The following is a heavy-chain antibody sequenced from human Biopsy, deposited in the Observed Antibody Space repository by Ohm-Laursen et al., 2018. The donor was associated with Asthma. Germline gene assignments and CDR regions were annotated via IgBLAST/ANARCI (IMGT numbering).Heavy chain of an antibody. D-gene: IGHD1-1*01. CDR2: ISKDASTQ. J-gene: IGHJ3*02. CDR1: EFSFSNFA. Sequence: SLRLSCAAPEFSFSNFAIHWVRQAPGKGLEWVGAISKDASTQDYADSVKGRFTMARDNSKNTLDLQMNSLREEDTAVYYCVRDGTDDAFDIWGQGTVVSVSS. V-gene: IGHV3-30*01. CDR3: VRDGTDDAFDI.